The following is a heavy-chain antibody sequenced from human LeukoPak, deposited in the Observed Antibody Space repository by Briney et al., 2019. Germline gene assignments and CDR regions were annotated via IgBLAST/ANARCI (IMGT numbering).Heavy chain of an antibody. CDR1: GFTFSSYA. CDR3: AGQGITMVRSRANGAFDI. CDR2: ISGSGGST. V-gene: IGHV3-23*01. J-gene: IGHJ3*02. Sequence: GGSLRLSCAASGFTFSSYAMSWVRQAPGKGLEWVSAISGSGGSTYYADSVKGRFTISRDNSKNTLYLQMNSLRAEDTAVYYCAGQGITMVRSRANGAFDIWGQGTMVTVSS. D-gene: IGHD3-10*01.